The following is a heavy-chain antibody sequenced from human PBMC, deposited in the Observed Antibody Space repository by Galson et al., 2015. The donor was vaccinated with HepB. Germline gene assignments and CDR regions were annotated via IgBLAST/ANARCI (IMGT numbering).Heavy chain of an antibody. J-gene: IGHJ4*02. CDR1: GYTFHSYD. CDR2: ISAYNGNT. V-gene: IGHV1-18*01. D-gene: IGHD3-10*01. Sequence: SVKVSCKAFGYTFHSYDISWVRQAPGQGLEWMGRISAYNGNTYSAQKFQDRVTMTTDISTSTGYMELRSLKSADTAVYYCARIAGNGSGSPLDFWGQGTLITVSS. CDR3: ARIAGNGSGSPLDF.